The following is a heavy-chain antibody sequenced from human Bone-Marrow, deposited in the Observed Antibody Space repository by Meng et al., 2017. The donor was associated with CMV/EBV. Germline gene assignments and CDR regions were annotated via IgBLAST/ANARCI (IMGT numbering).Heavy chain of an antibody. CDR3: ARNPIAARTDYYYGMDV. V-gene: IGHV3-48*04. D-gene: IGHD6-6*01. CDR2: ISSSSSTI. Sequence: GESLKISCAASGFTFSSYSMNWVRQAPGKGLEWVSYISSSSSTIYYADSVKGRFTISRDNAKNSLYLQMNSLRVEDTAVYYCARNPIAARTDYYYGMDVWGQGTTVTVSS. CDR1: GFTFSSYS. J-gene: IGHJ6*02.